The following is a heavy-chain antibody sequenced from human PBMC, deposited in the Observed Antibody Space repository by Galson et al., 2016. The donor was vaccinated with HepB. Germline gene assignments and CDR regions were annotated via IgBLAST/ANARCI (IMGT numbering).Heavy chain of an antibody. CDR1: GGSISDNSW. J-gene: IGHJ4*02. V-gene: IGHV4-4*02. D-gene: IGHD4/OR15-4a*01. CDR3: TRGNLGNVATMAFDY. Sequence: ETLSLTCAVSGGSISDNSWWAWVRQSPGKELEWIGEVYQTGTAHYNPSFTSRATISIDKSKNQISLRLGSVTAADPAVYYFTRGNLGNVATMAFDYWGQGTLVSVSS. CDR2: VYQTGTA.